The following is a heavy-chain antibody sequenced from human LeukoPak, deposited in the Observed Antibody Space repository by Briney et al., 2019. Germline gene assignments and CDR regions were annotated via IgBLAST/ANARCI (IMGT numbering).Heavy chain of an antibody. CDR1: GYTFTSYG. J-gene: IGHJ4*02. CDR3: ARDNEASGSYPFDY. Sequence: GASVKVSCTASGYTFTSYGINWVRQAPGQGLEWMGWISAYNGNTNYAQKLQGRVTMTTDTSTSTAYMELRSLRSDDTAVYYCARDNEASGSYPFDYRGQGTLVTVSS. CDR2: ISAYNGNT. D-gene: IGHD1-26*01. V-gene: IGHV1-18*01.